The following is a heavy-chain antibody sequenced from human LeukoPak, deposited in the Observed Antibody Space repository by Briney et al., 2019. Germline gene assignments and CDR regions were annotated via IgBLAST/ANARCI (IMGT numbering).Heavy chain of an antibody. J-gene: IGHJ4*02. V-gene: IGHV3-15*01. D-gene: IGHD6-13*01. CDR1: GFTFSSYS. Sequence: GGSLRLSCAASGFTFSSYSMNWVRQAPGKGLEWVGRIKSKTDGGTTDYAAPVKGRFTISRDDSKNTLYLQMNSLKTEDTAVYYCTTVPQRLVHFDYWGQGTLVTVSS. CDR2: IKSKTDGGTT. CDR3: TTVPQRLVHFDY.